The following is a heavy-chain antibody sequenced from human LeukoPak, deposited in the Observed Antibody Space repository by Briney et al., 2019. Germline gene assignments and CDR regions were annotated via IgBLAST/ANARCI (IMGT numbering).Heavy chain of an antibody. V-gene: IGHV4-4*02. D-gene: IGHD2-2*01. Sequence: GSLRLSCAASGFTFSNTAMSWVRQPPGKGLEWIGEINHSGSTNYNPSLKSRVTISVDTSKNQFSLKLSSVTAADTAVYYCARGAGGYCSSTSCSHLDYWGQGTLVTVSS. J-gene: IGHJ4*02. CDR2: INHSGST. CDR1: GFTFSNTA. CDR3: ARGAGGYCSSTSCSHLDY.